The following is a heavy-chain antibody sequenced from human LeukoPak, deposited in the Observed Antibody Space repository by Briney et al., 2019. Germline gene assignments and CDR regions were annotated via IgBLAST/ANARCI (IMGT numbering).Heavy chain of an antibody. D-gene: IGHD3-16*01. CDR2: INHSGST. J-gene: IGHJ3*02. Sequence: PSETLSLTCAVYGGSSSGYYWSWIRQPPGKGLEWIGEINHSGSTNYNPSLKSRVTISVDTSKNQFSLKLSSVTAADTAVYYCARGLRRLGIWGQGTMVTVSS. CDR3: ARGLRRLGI. CDR1: GGSSSGYY. V-gene: IGHV4-34*01.